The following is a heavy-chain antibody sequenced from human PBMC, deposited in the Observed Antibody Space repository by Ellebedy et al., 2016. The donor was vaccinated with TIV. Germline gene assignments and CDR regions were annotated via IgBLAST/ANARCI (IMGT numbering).Heavy chain of an antibody. D-gene: IGHD6-19*01. CDR2: ISNTGSRK. CDR1: GFTFNNYA. J-gene: IGHJ4*01. V-gene: IGHV3-23*01. Sequence: PGGSLRLSCAASGFTFNNYAMSWVRQAPGKGLEWVSTISNTGSRKYYANSVEGRFLISRDISKRTLYLQMNSLRAEDTAVYYCAKGRGGGSDSSAPRYYFDSWGLGTLVTVSS. CDR3: AKGRGGGSDSSAPRYYFDS.